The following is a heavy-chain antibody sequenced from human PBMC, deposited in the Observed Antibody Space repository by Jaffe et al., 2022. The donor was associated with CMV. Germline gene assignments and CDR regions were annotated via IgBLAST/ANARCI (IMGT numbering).Heavy chain of an antibody. CDR2: VSGNADGT. Sequence: EVQLLESGGGLVQPGGSLRLSCAASGFDFSHYAMSWVRQAPGKGLEWVSTVSGNADGTYYADSVKGRFTISRDNSKNTLYLKMHNLGADDTAVYYCAGGDIRSPFFDYWGQGTLVTVSS. CDR1: GFDFSHYA. D-gene: IGHD3-9*01. J-gene: IGHJ4*02. CDR3: AGGDIRSPFFDY. V-gene: IGHV3-23*01.